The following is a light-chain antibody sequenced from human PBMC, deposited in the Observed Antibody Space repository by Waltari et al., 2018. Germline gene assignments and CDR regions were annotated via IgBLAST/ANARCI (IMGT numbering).Light chain of an antibody. V-gene: IGLV1-44*01. J-gene: IGLJ7*01. Sequence: QSVATQPPSASGTPGQRVTISCSGTNFNIGGNPVNWYQQLPGTAPKLLIYNDNQRSSGVPDRFSGSKSGTSASLAISGLQSEDEADYYCAAWDDSLAGVVFGGGTHLTVL. CDR1: NFNIGGNP. CDR3: AAWDDSLAGVV. CDR2: NDN.